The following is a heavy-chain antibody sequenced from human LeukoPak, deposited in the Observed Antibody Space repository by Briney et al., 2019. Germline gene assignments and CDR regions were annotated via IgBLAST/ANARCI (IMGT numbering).Heavy chain of an antibody. J-gene: IGHJ5*02. V-gene: IGHV3-53*04. CDR3: ARVLADQRRSFWFDP. CDR2: IYSGGST. Sequence: GGSLRLSCAASGFTVSSNYMSWVRQAPGKGLEWGSVIYSGGSTYYADSVKGRFTISRHNSKNTLYLQMNSLRAEDTAVYYCARVLADQRRSFWFDPWGQGTLVTVSS. D-gene: IGHD3-3*02. CDR1: GFTVSSNY.